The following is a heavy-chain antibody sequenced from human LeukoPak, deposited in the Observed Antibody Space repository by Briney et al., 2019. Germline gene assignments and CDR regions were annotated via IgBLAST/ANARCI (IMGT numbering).Heavy chain of an antibody. CDR2: INTNTGNP. J-gene: IGHJ5*02. CDR3: ARDLSLGYSYGYYDWFDP. CDR1: GYTFASYA. V-gene: IGHV7-4-1*02. Sequence: ASVKVSCKASGYTFASYAMNWVRQAPGQWLEWMGWINTNTGNPTYAQGFTGRFVFSLDTSVSTAYLQISSLKAEDTAVYYCARDLSLGYSYGYYDWFDPWGQGTLVTVSS. D-gene: IGHD5-18*01.